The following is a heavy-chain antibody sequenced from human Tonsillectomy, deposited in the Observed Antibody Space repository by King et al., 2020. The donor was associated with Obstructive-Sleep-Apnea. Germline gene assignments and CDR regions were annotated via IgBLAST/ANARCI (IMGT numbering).Heavy chain of an antibody. CDR2: IYYSGST. D-gene: IGHD2-21*01. V-gene: IGHV4-38-2*02. J-gene: IGHJ4*02. Sequence: VQLQESGPGLVKPSETLSLTCTVSGDSISTSYYWTWIRQPPGKGLEWIGRIYYSGSTYYNPSLKIRVTISVDTSKNQFSLYLSSVTAADTTVYYCARGPSLGEENDYWGQGTLVTVSS. CDR3: ARGPSLGEENDY. CDR1: GDSISTSYY.